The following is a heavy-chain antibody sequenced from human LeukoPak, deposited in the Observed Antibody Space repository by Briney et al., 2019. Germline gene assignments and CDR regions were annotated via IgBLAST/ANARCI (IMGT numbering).Heavy chain of an antibody. V-gene: IGHV3-23*01. Sequence: GGSLRLSCAASGFTFSSYAMSWVRKAPGKGRKWVSAISGSGDSTYYADSVKGRFTISRDNSKNTLYLQMNSLRAEDTAVYYCAKRGYGSGSSVGYFDYWGQGTLVTVSS. CDR1: GFTFSSYA. J-gene: IGHJ4*02. CDR2: ISGSGDST. D-gene: IGHD3-10*01. CDR3: AKRGYGSGSSVGYFDY.